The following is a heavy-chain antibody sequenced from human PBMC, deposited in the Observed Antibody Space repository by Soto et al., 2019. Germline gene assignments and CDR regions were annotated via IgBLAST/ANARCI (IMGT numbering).Heavy chain of an antibody. Sequence: QVQLVQSGAEVKKPGSSVKVSCKASGGTFSSYAISWVRQAPGQGLEWMGGIIPIFGTANYAQKFQGRVTITADESRSTGYMELSSLRSEDTGVYYCAAYSNPGGDAFDIWGQGTMVTVSS. V-gene: IGHV1-69*12. CDR2: IIPIFGTA. CDR1: GGTFSSYA. CDR3: AAYSNPGGDAFDI. J-gene: IGHJ3*02. D-gene: IGHD4-4*01.